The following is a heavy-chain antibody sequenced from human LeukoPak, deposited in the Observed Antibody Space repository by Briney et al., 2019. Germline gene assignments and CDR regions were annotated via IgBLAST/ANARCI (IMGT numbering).Heavy chain of an antibody. Sequence: GGSLRLSCAASGFTFSSYGMHWVRQAPGKGLEWVAVIWYDGSNKYYADSVKGRFTISRDNSKNTLYLQMNSLRAEDTAVYYCARDRGIWRGQQPTPAYWGQGTLVTVSS. D-gene: IGHD6-13*01. CDR1: GFTFSSYG. CDR3: ARDRGIWRGQQPTPAY. J-gene: IGHJ4*02. CDR2: IWYDGSNK. V-gene: IGHV3-33*01.